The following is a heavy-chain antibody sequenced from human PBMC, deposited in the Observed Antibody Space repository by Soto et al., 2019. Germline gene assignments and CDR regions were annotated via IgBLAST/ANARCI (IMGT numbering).Heavy chain of an antibody. V-gene: IGHV3-13*01. J-gene: IGHJ4*02. CDR3: ARDRGSGGFDY. CDR1: GFTFSSYD. D-gene: IGHD3-10*01. CDR2: IGTAGDT. Sequence: GGSLRLSCAASGFTFSSYDMHWVRQATGKGLEWVSAIGTAGDTYYPGSVKGRFTISRENAKNSLYLQMNSLRAEDTAVYYCARDRGSGGFDYWGQGTLVTVSS.